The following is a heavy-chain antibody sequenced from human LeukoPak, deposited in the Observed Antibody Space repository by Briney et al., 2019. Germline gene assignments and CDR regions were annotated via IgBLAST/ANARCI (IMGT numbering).Heavy chain of an antibody. V-gene: IGHV1-18*01. D-gene: IGHD1-26*01. CDR1: GYTFTNYG. CDR3: ARVSRGTDAFDF. CDR2: ISAYNGNT. J-gene: IGHJ3*01. Sequence: ASVKVSCKASGYTFTNYGISWVRQAPGQGLEWMGWISAYNGNTNYAQRLQDRVTMTTDTSTSTAYMELRSLRSDDTAVYYCARVSRGTDAFDFWGQGTMVAVSS.